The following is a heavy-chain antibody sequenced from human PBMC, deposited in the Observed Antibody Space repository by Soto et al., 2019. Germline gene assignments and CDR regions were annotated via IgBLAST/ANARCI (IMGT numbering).Heavy chain of an antibody. V-gene: IGHV1-46*01. Sequence: ASVKVSCKASGCTFTSYYMHWVRQAPGQGLEWMGIINPSGGSTSYAQKFQGRVTMTRDTSTSTVYMELSSLRSEDTAVYCCARGITIFGVAVGADAFDIWGQGTMVTVSS. CDR3: ARGITIFGVAVGADAFDI. J-gene: IGHJ3*02. CDR2: INPSGGST. D-gene: IGHD3-3*01. CDR1: GCTFTSYY.